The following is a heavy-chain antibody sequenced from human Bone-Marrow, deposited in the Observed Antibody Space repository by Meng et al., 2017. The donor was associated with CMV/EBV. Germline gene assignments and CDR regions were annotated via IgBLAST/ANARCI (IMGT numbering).Heavy chain of an antibody. CDR2: INPNSGGK. CDR3: ARGGWELVEGFDI. CDR1: GYTFTGYY. V-gene: IGHV1-2*02. J-gene: IGHJ3*02. D-gene: IGHD1-26*01. Sequence: SVKVSCKASGYTFTGYYMHWVRQAPGKGLEWMGWINPNSGGKNYAQKFQGRVTMTRDTSISTAYLELSRLRSEDTAVYYCARGGWELVEGFDIWGQGTMVTVSS.